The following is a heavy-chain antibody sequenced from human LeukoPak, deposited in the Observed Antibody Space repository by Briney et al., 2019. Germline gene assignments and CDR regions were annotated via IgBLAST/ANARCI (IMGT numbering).Heavy chain of an antibody. Sequence: PSETLSLTCTVSGGSISSYYWSWIRQPPGKGLEWIGYIYYSGSTNYNPSLKSRVTISVDTSKNQFSLKPSSVTAADTAVYYCARADTVTTAYYFDYWGQGTLVTVSS. D-gene: IGHD4-11*01. CDR3: ARADTVTTAYYFDY. CDR2: IYYSGST. V-gene: IGHV4-59*01. J-gene: IGHJ4*02. CDR1: GGSISSYY.